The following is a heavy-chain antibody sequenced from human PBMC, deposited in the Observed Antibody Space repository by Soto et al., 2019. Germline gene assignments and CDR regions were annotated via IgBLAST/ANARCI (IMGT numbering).Heavy chain of an antibody. D-gene: IGHD6-6*01. CDR2: ISSSSSHI. Sequence: GPLRLSCAASGFTFSSYSMNWVRQAPGKGLEWVSSISSSSSHIYYADSVKGRFTISRDNAKNSLYLQMNSLRAEDTAVYYCAREGQLVGGSDYWGQGTLVTVSS. V-gene: IGHV3-21*01. J-gene: IGHJ4*02. CDR1: GFTFSSYS. CDR3: AREGQLVGGSDY.